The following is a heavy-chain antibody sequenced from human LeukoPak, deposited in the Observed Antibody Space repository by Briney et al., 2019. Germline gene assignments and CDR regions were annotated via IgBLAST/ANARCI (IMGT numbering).Heavy chain of an antibody. CDR2: IYYSGST. CDR3: ARDPTIFGDYS. J-gene: IGHJ4*02. Sequence: SETLSLTCTVSGGSIGSSSYYWGWIRQPPGKGLEWIGSIYYSGSTYYNPSLKSRVTISVDTSKNQFSLKLSSVTAADTAVYYCARDPTIFGDYSWGQGTLVTVSS. D-gene: IGHD3-3*01. V-gene: IGHV4-39*07. CDR1: GGSIGSSSYY.